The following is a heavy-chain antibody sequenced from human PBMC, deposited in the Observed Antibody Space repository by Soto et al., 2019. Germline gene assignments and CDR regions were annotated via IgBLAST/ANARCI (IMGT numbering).Heavy chain of an antibody. J-gene: IGHJ6*02. CDR2: IVVYSGQT. CDR3: SADRPDTAIGGWV. V-gene: IGHV1-58*02. CDR1: VFDFISAL. Sequence: QMQLGQSGPEVKKPGTSVKGSCKASVFDFISALIQWVRKTHGQRLEWIGWIVVYSGQTNYAKKFQERVTITRDTSTSTAYIEMSSLSSEDTAVYYCSADRPDTAIGGWVWGQGTTVPVSS. D-gene: IGHD2-15*01.